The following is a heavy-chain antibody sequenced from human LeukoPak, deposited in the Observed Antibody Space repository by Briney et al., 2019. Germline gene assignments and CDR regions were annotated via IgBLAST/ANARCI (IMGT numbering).Heavy chain of an antibody. CDR1: GGSISSSSYY. J-gene: IGHJ5*02. CDR3: APTRVTSSWYWFDP. D-gene: IGHD6-13*01. CDR2: IYYSGST. Sequence: SETLSLTCTVSGGSISSSSYYWGWIRQPPGKGLEWIGSIYYSGSTYYSPSLKSRVTISVDTSKNQFSLKLSSVTAADTAVYYCAPTRVTSSWYWFDPWGQGTLVTVSS. V-gene: IGHV4-39*01.